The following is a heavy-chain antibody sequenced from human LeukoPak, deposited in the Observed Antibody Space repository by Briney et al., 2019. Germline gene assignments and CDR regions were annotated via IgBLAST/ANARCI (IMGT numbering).Heavy chain of an antibody. J-gene: IGHJ4*02. D-gene: IGHD3-10*01. CDR3: ARHTTWFGELFHFDY. CDR2: IYYSGST. Sequence: SETLSLTCTVSGGSISSYYWSWIRQPPGKGLEWIGYIYYSGSTNYNPSLKSRVTISVDTSKNQSSLKLSSVTAADTAVYYCARHTTWFGELFHFDYWGQGTLVTVSS. V-gene: IGHV4-59*08. CDR1: GGSISSYY.